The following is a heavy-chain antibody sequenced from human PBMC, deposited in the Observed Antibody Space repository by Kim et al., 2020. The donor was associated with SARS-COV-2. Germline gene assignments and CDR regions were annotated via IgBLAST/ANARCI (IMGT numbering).Heavy chain of an antibody. CDR2: IYYSDFT. D-gene: IGHD2-21*01. CDR3: ANGPYCGGDCYNY. V-gene: IGHV4-59*02. J-gene: IGHJ4*02. CDR1: GGSVSSHY. Sequence: SETLSLTCIVSGGSVSSHYWTWIRQPPGKGLEWIGYIYYSDFTNYNPSLKSRVTISVDSSRNQLSLILSSVTAADTAVYYCANGPYCGGDCYNYWGQGAL.